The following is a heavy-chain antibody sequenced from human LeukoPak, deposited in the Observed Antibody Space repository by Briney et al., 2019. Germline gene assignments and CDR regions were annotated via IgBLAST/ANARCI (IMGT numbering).Heavy chain of an antibody. J-gene: IGHJ4*02. CDR3: AREGRDSSGYNGGFDY. Sequence: ASVKVPCKASGYTFTGYYMHWVRQAPGQGLEWMGWINPNSGGTNYAQKFQGRVTMTRDTSISTAYMELSRLRSDDTAVYYCAREGRDSSGYNGGFDYWGQGTLVTVSS. D-gene: IGHD3-22*01. CDR2: INPNSGGT. V-gene: IGHV1-2*02. CDR1: GYTFTGYY.